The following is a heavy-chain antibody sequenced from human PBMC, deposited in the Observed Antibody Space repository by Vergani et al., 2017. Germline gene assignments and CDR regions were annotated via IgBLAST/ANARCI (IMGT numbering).Heavy chain of an antibody. J-gene: IGHJ6*02. CDR3: AGWVGSTVDYYGMDV. CDR2: IYYSGST. D-gene: IGHD1-7*01. Sequence: QLQLQESGPGLVKPSETLSLTCTVSGGSISSSSYYWGWIRQPPGKGLEWIGSIYYSGSTHYNPSLQSRVTISVDTSKNQFSLKLSSWTAADTAVYYCAGWVGSTVDYYGMDVWGQGTTVTVSS. CDR1: GGSISSSSYY. V-gene: IGHV4-39*01.